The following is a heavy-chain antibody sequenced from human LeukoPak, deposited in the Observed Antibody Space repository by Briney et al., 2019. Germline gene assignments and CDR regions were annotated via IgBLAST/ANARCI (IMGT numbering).Heavy chain of an antibody. CDR3: AREDPRTKVPEGMDV. D-gene: IGHD4/OR15-4a*01. CDR1: GGSISHYY. CDR2: IYYSGTT. J-gene: IGHJ6*02. Sequence: NSSETLSLTCTVSGGSISHYYWSWIRQPPGKGLEWIGYIYYSGTTNYNPSLKSRVTISVDTSKNQFSLKLNSVTAADTAVNYCAREDPRTKVPEGMDVWGQGTTVTVSS. V-gene: IGHV4-59*01.